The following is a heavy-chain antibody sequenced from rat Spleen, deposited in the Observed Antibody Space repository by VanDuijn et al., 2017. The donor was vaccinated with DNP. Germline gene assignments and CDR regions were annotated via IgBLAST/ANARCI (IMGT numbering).Heavy chain of an antibody. CDR1: GFTFSDYN. D-gene: IGHD1-4*01. J-gene: IGHJ4*01. Sequence: EVQLVESGGGLVQPGRSLKLSCAASGFTFSDYNMAWVRQAPKKGLEWVATISYDGRTTYYRDSVKGRFTISRDNAKSTLYLQMDSLRSEDTATYYCGRVAYPGGAMDAWGQGISVTVSS. V-gene: IGHV5-7*01. CDR2: ISYDGRTT. CDR3: GRVAYPGGAMDA.